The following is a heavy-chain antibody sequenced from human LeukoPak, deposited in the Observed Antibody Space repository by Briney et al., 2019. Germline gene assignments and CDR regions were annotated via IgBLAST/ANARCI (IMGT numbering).Heavy chain of an antibody. CDR3: ASDYSASGSFDY. CDR2: IKQDGSKS. D-gene: IGHD3-10*01. Sequence: GGSLRLSCAASGFTFSNYWVNWVRQAPGKGLEWLANIKQDGSKSHYVDSVRGRFTISRDNAKNSLYLQMNTLRAEDTAVYDCASDYSASGSFDYWGQGTLVTVSS. V-gene: IGHV3-7*01. CDR1: GFTFSNYW. J-gene: IGHJ4*02.